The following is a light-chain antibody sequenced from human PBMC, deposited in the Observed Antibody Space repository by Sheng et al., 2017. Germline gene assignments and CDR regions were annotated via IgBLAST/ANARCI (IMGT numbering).Light chain of an antibody. V-gene: IGKV1-5*03. CDR2: EAS. J-gene: IGKJ2*01. CDR1: QNINTW. CDR3: QQYFVYPYT. Sequence: DIQMTQSPSTLSTSVGDRVTITCRASQNINTWLAWYQQKPGKAPVLLIYEASSLQSGAPSRFSGFGSGTEFTLTISSLQPDDFATYFCQQYFVYPYTFGRGPTGD.